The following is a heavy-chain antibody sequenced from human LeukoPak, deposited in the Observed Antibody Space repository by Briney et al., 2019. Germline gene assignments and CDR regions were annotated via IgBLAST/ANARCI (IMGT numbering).Heavy chain of an antibody. J-gene: IGHJ4*02. CDR2: INPNSGGT. CDR3: ASLQLHTDSSFDY. CDR1: GYTFTSYD. D-gene: IGHD2-15*01. Sequence: ASVKVSCKASGYTFTSYDINWVRQATGQGLEWMGWINPNSGGTNYAQKFQGRVTMTRDTSISTAYMELSRLRSDDTAVYYCASLQLHTDSSFDYWGQGTLVTVSS. V-gene: IGHV1-2*02.